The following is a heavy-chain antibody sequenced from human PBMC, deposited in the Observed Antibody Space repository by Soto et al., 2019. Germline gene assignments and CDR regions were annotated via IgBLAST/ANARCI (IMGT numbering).Heavy chain of an antibody. V-gene: IGHV3-23*01. CDR1: GFIFRDYA. CDR3: GKARRGSGWSVCNF. CDR2: ISGSGDSA. Sequence: VQLLESGGGLVQPGGSLRLSCAASGFIFRDYAMHWVRQAPGKGLEWVSDISGSGDSARYADSVKGRFTISRDNSRNTLYLQINSLRVDDSAVYYCGKARRGSGWSVCNFWGQGTLVTVSS. J-gene: IGHJ4*02. D-gene: IGHD6-19*01.